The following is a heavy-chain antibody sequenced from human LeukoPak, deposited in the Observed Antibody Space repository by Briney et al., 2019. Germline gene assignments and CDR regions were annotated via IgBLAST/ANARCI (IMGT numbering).Heavy chain of an antibody. CDR3: ATGSGFDY. CDR2: IKQDGGQK. D-gene: IGHD3-10*01. J-gene: IGHJ4*02. Sequence: GGSPRLSCAASGFTFSNYWMSWVRQAPGKGLEWVANIKQDGGQKHYVDSVKGRFTISRDNAMNSVYLQMNSLRAEDTAVYYCATGSGFDYWGQGTLVTVSS. CDR1: GFTFSNYW. V-gene: IGHV3-7*01.